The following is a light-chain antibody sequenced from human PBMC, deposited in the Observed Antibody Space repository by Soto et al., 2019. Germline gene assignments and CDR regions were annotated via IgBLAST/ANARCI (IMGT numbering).Light chain of an antibody. CDR1: ESISPW. CDR2: KAS. Sequence: DIQMTQSPSTLSASVGDRVTITCRASESISPWLAWYQQKPGKAPKILIYKASSLEGGVPSRFGGSESGTEFTLTISSLQPDDFATYYCQQYKTYSRTFGQGTKLEIK. J-gene: IGKJ2*01. V-gene: IGKV1-5*03. CDR3: QQYKTYSRT.